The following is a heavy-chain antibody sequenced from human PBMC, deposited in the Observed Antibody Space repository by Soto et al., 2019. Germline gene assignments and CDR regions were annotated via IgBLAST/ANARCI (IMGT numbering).Heavy chain of an antibody. CDR3: ARDQVPYYYYYYGMDV. Sequence: ASVKVSCKASGYTFTSYYMHWVRQAPGQGLEWMGIINPSGGSTSYAQKFQGRVTMTRDTSTSTVYMELSSLRSEDTAVYYCARDQVPYYYYYYGMDVWGQGTTVTV. CDR1: GYTFTSYY. V-gene: IGHV1-46*01. J-gene: IGHJ6*02. CDR2: INPSGGST.